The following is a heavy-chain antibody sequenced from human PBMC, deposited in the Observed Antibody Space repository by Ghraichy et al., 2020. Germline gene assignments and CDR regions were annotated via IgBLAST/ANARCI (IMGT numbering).Heavy chain of an antibody. CDR2: ISSSGSTI. V-gene: IGHV3-11*01. Sequence: GSLNISCAASGFTFSDYYMSWIRQAPGKGLEWVSYISSSGSTIYYADSVKGRFTISRDNAKNSLYLQMNSLRAEDTAVYYCARDGPRTTVGDYWGQGTLVTVSS. J-gene: IGHJ4*02. CDR3: ARDGPRTTVGDY. D-gene: IGHD4-11*01. CDR1: GFTFSDYY.